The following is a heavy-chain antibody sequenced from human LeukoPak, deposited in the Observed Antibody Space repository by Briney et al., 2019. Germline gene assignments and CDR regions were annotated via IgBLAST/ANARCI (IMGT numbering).Heavy chain of an antibody. J-gene: IGHJ4*02. D-gene: IGHD3-22*01. CDR3: AKDRRYYDSSGYYFN. CDR2: ISYDGSNK. CDR1: GFTFSSYA. V-gene: IGHV3-30*04. Sequence: GRSLRLSCAASGFTFSSYAMQWVRQAPGKGLEWVAVISYDGSNKYYADSVKGRFTISRDNSKNTLYLQMNSLRAEDTAVYYCAKDRRYYDSSGYYFNWGQGTLVTVSS.